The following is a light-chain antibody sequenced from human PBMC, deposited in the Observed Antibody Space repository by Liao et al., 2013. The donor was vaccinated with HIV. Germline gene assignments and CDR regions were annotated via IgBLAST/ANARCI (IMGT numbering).Light chain of an antibody. V-gene: IGLV3-21*04. Sequence: YVLTQPPSVSVAPGQTAVMTCGGNNIRSRGVHWYQQRPGQAPVLVMYYDQNRPSGIPERISGSISGNTATLTISGVETGDEADYFCQVWDHNSDQGVFGGGTKLTVL. CDR3: QVWDHNSDQGV. CDR1: NIRSRG. J-gene: IGLJ3*02. CDR2: YDQ.